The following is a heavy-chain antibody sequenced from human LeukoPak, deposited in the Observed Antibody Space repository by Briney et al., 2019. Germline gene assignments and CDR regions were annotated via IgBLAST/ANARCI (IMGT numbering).Heavy chain of an antibody. CDR3: ARGALRVATHTYYYYGMDV. CDR2: IYYSGST. D-gene: IGHD5-12*01. V-gene: IGHV4-31*03. J-gene: IGHJ6*02. Sequence: PSQTLFLTCTVSGGSISSGGYYWSWIRQHPGKGLEWIGYIYYSGSTNYNPSLKSRVTISVDTSKNQFSLKLSSVTAADTAVYYCARGALRVATHTYYYYGMDVWGQGTTVTVSS. CDR1: GGSISSGGYY.